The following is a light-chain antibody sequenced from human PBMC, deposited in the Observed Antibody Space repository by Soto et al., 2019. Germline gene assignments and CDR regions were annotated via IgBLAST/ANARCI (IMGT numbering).Light chain of an antibody. CDR1: SSDLGGLNY. J-gene: IGLJ3*02. V-gene: IGLV2-14*01. CDR3: SSYTTVPSPQWV. CDR2: KVD. Sequence: QSVLTQPASVSGSPGQSITIPCSGRSSDLGGLNYVSWYQQHPGKVPKLIIYKVDNRPSEISDRFSASKSGNTASLTISGLQAEDEAHYYCSSYTTVPSPQWVFAGGTKLTVL.